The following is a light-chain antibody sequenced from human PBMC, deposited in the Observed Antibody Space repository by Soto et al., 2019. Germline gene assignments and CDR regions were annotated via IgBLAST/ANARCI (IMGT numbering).Light chain of an antibody. Sequence: QSALTQPRSVSGSPGQSVTISCTVTSSDVGDYNYVSWYQQHPGKAPKLMIYDVSKRPSGVPDRFSGSKSGNTASLTISGLQAEDEADYYCCSYAGSYTFVFGAGTKVTVL. CDR1: SSDVGDYNY. V-gene: IGLV2-11*01. J-gene: IGLJ1*01. CDR2: DVS. CDR3: CSYAGSYTFV.